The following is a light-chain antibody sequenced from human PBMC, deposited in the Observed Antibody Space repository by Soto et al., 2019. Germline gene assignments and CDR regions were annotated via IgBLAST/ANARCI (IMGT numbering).Light chain of an antibody. CDR2: VYSDGSH. CDR1: SGHRKYP. CDR3: QTWGTGIRV. Sequence: QPVLTQSPSASASLGASVNLTCTLSSGHRKYPIAWHQQQPEKGPHYLMKVYSDGSHTKGDGIPDRFSGSSSGAARYLTISSLQSEDEADYYCQTWGTGIRVFGGGTKLTVL. J-gene: IGLJ2*01. V-gene: IGLV4-69*01.